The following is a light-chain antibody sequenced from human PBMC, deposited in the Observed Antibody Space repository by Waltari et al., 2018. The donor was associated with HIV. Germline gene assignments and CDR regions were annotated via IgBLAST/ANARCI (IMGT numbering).Light chain of an antibody. CDR3: TSYAGRNIFV. V-gene: IGLV2-8*01. J-gene: IGLJ2*01. Sequence: QSALTQPPSASGSPGQSVTLSCTGKTSYVGAYNYVSWYQQHPGKAPKLMIYEVFKRRSVVPDRFSGSRSVNTASLTVSGLQAEDEADYYCTSYAGRNIFVFGGGTKLTVL. CDR1: TSYVGAYNY. CDR2: EVF.